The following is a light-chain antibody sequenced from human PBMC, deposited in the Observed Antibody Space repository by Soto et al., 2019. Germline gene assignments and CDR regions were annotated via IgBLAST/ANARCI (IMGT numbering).Light chain of an antibody. CDR2: GNS. V-gene: IGLV1-40*01. Sequence: QSVLTQPPSVSGAPGQRGTISYTGSSSNIGAGYDVHWYQQLPGTAPKVFIYGNSNRPSGVPDRFSGSKSGTSASLAITGLQAEDEADYYCQSYDTSLSGSVFGGGTKLTVL. CDR3: QSYDTSLSGSV. J-gene: IGLJ2*01. CDR1: SSNIGAGYD.